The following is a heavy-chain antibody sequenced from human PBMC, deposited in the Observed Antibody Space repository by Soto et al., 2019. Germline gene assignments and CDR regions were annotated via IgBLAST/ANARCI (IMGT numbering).Heavy chain of an antibody. D-gene: IGHD7-27*01. V-gene: IGHV4-39*01. J-gene: IGHJ6*02. CDR3: ARADWGYYYYGMDV. CDR2: IYYSGST. Sequence: SETLSLTCTVSGGSISSSSYYWGWIRQPPGKGLEWIGSIYYSGSTYYNPSLKSRVTISVDTSKNQFSLKLSSVTAADTAVYYCARADWGYYYYGMDVWGQGTTVTVSS. CDR1: GGSISSSSYY.